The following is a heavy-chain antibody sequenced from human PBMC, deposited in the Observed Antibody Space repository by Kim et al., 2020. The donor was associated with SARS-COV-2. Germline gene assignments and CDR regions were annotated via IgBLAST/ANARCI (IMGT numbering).Heavy chain of an antibody. J-gene: IGHJ3*02. CDR1: GGSFSGYY. CDR3: ARRRAYYYGSGSYSGAFDI. V-gene: IGHV4-34*01. CDR2: INHSGST. D-gene: IGHD3-10*01. Sequence: SETLSLTCAVYGGSFSGYYWSWIRQPPGKGLEWIGEINHSGSTNYNPSLKSRVTISVDTSKNQFSLKLSSVTAADTAVYYCARRRAYYYGSGSYSGAFDIWGQGTMVTVSS.